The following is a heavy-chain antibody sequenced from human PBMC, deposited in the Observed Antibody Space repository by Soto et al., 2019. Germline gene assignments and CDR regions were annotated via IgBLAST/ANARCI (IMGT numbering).Heavy chain of an antibody. D-gene: IGHD6-13*01. V-gene: IGHV4-39*01. Sequence: QLQLQESGPGLVKPSETLSLTCTVSGGSISSSAYYWGWIRQPPGKGLEWIGIVYYTGTTYYNPSLKSRVTISVETSKNQFSLNLNSVTAADTAVYYCVRRTYSSSPFDPWGQGTLVTVSS. CDR1: GGSISSSAYY. CDR3: VRRTYSSSPFDP. CDR2: VYYTGTT. J-gene: IGHJ5*02.